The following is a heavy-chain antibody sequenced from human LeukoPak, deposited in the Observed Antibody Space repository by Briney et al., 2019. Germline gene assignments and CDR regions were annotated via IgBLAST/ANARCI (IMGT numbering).Heavy chain of an antibody. CDR1: GGSFSGYY. D-gene: IGHD2-2*02. V-gene: IGHV4-34*01. J-gene: IGHJ6*02. CDR3: ARDDAALYNYYYGMDV. CDR2: INHSGST. Sequence: SETLSLTCAVYGGSFSGYYWSWIRQPPGKGLEWIGEINHSGSTNYSPSLKSRVTISVDMSKNQFFLKLSSVTAADTAVYYCARDDAALYNYYYGMDVWGQGTTDTVSS.